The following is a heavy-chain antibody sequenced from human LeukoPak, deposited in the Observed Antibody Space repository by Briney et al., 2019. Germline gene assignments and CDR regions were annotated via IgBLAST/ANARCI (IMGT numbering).Heavy chain of an antibody. CDR1: GGTFSSYA. V-gene: IGHV1-69*04. D-gene: IGHD4-4*01. Sequence: GASVKVSCKASGGTFSSYAISWVRQAPGQGLEWMGRIIPILGIANYAQKFQGRVTITADKSTSTPYMELSSLRSEDTAVYYCARTVSPLGYYYYGMDVWGQGTTVTVSS. CDR3: ARTVSPLGYYYYGMDV. CDR2: IIPILGIA. J-gene: IGHJ6*02.